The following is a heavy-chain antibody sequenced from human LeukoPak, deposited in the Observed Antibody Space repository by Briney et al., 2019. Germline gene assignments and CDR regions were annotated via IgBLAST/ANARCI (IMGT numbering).Heavy chain of an antibody. J-gene: IGHJ4*02. CDR3: ARSKGVYGSGSYDN. CDR1: GFTVSGHY. D-gene: IGHD3-10*01. V-gene: IGHV3-53*01. CDR2: INSGGTT. Sequence: GGSLRLSCAASGFTVSGHYWSWVRQAPGKGLEWVSQINSGGTTYYADSVKGRFTISRDNSKNTLYLQMNSLRAEDTAVYHCARSKGVYGSGSYDNWGPGTLVTVSS.